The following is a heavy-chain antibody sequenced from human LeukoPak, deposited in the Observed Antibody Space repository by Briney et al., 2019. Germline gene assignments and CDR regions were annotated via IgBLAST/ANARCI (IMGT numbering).Heavy chain of an antibody. CDR2: ISGSGNRT. CDR1: GGSISSGGYR. Sequence: LSLTCTVSGGSISSGGYRWSWVRQAPGKGLEWVSSISGSGNRTYYADSVKGRFTISRDNSKNTLFLQMNSLRAEDTAVYYCAKNLYCGGGSCYPSALGMDVWGQGTTVTVSS. D-gene: IGHD2-15*01. V-gene: IGHV3-23*01. J-gene: IGHJ6*02. CDR3: AKNLYCGGGSCYPSALGMDV.